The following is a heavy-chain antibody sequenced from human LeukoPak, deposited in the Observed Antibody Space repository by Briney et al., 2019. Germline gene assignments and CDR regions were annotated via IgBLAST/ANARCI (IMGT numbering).Heavy chain of an antibody. D-gene: IGHD6-13*01. CDR3: ARFSSSWYKADAFDI. J-gene: IGHJ3*02. CDR1: GGSISSYY. V-gene: IGHV4-59*08. CDR2: IYYSGRT. Sequence: SETLSLTCTVSGGSISSYYWSWIRQPPGKGLEWIGYIYYSGRTNYNPSLKSRVTISVDTSKNQFSLKLSSVTAADTAVYYCARFSSSWYKADAFDIWGQGTMVSVSS.